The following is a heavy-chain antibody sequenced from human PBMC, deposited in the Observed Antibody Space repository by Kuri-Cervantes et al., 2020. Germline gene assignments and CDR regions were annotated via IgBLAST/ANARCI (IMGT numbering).Heavy chain of an antibody. CDR1: GFTFSSFS. V-gene: IGHV3-20*04. CDR3: VREGSGDDY. D-gene: IGHD1-26*01. J-gene: IGHJ4*02. Sequence: GGSLRLSCAASGFTFSSFSMNWVRQAPGKGLEWVSSINWVGGATGYADSVKGRLTISRDNAKNSLYLQINSLTVEDSARYYCVREGSGDDYWGQGTLVTVSS. CDR2: INWVGGAT.